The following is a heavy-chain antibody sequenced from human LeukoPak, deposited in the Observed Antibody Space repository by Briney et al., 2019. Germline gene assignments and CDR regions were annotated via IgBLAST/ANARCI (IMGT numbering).Heavy chain of an antibody. Sequence: GGSLRLSCAASGFTFSIYWMSWVRQAPGKGLEWVANIKEDGSEKYYVDSVKGRFTISRDNAKNSLYLQMNSLRAEGTAVYYCARDAAVAGLFDPWGQGTLVTVSS. J-gene: IGHJ5*02. CDR1: GFTFSIYW. D-gene: IGHD6-19*01. CDR2: IKEDGSEK. CDR3: ARDAAVAGLFDP. V-gene: IGHV3-7*03.